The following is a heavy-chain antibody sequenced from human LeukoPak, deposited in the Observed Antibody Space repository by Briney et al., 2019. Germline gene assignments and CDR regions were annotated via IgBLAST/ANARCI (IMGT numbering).Heavy chain of an antibody. CDR1: GFTFSDYY. CDR3: AMRSTRWYFDY. J-gene: IGHJ4*02. V-gene: IGHV3-11*01. D-gene: IGHD2-2*01. Sequence: GGSLRLSCAASGFTFSDYYMSWIRQAPGKELEWVSYISSSGRTIYYADSVKGRFTISRDNAKNSLYLQMNSLRAEDTAVYYCAMRSTRWYFDYWGQGTLVTVSS. CDR2: ISSSGRTI.